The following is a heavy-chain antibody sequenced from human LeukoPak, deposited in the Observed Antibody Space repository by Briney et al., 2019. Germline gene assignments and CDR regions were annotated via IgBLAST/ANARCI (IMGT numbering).Heavy chain of an antibody. CDR1: GFTCSSYA. V-gene: IGHV3-64*01. J-gene: IGHJ4*02. CDR3: AREGYSSGWFYFDY. CDR2: ISSNGGRT. Sequence: GGALRPSCAASGFTCSSYAMHWVRQAPGKGQEYLSAISSNGGRTYYANSVKGRFTISRDNSKNTLYLEMGSLRAEDMAVYYCAREGYSSGWFYFDYWGQGTLVTVSS. D-gene: IGHD6-19*01.